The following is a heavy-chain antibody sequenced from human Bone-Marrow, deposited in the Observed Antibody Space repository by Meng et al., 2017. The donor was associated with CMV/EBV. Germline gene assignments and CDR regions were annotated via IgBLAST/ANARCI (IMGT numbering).Heavy chain of an antibody. J-gene: IGHJ4*02. Sequence: KGSGYSFTSYWVSWVRQMPGKGLEWMGRIDPSDSYTNYSPSFQGHVTISADKSISTAYLQWSSLKASDTAMYYRARRICSSTSCPYDYWGQGTLVTVSS. V-gene: IGHV5-10-1*01. D-gene: IGHD2-2*01. CDR2: IDPSDSYT. CDR1: GYSFTSYW. CDR3: ARRICSSTSCPYDY.